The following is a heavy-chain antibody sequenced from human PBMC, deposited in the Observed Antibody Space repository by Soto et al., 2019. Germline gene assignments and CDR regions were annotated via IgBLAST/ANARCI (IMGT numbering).Heavy chain of an antibody. V-gene: IGHV4-59*12. CDR2: IYYSEST. D-gene: IGHD4-17*01. CDR3: ARETYGDYVGYFDP. Sequence: PSETLSLTCTVSGGSISSYYWSWIRQPPGKGLEWIGYIYYSESTNYKPSLNYNPSLKSRVIISVDRSKNQFSLKVRSVTAADTAVYYCARETYGDYVGYFDPWGQGIQVTVSS. CDR1: GGSISSYY. J-gene: IGHJ5*02.